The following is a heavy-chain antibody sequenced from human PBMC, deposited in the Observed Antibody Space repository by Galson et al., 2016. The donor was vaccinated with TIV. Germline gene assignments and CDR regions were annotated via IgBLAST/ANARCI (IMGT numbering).Heavy chain of an antibody. J-gene: IGHJ3*02. D-gene: IGHD2-21*01. V-gene: IGHV1-58*01. CDR1: GFTFTSSA. Sequence: SVKVSCKASGFTFTSSAVQWVRQARGQRLEWMGLIVVGSGNTNYAQQFQDRVTITRDLSTGTVYMEVSSLRSEDTAVYYCAADRCCGDNSPEAFYIWGLGTGVTVSS. CDR2: IVVGSGNT. CDR3: AADRCCGDNSPEAFYI.